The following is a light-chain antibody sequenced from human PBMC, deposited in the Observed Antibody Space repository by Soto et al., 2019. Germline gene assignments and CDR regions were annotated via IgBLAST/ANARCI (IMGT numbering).Light chain of an antibody. CDR3: QQYYSYPQT. J-gene: IGKJ1*01. CDR2: AAS. Sequence: AIRMTQSSSSFSASTGDRVTITCRASQGISSYLAWYQQKPGKAPKLLIYAASTLQSGVPSRFSGSGSGTDFTLTISCLQSEDFATYYCQQYYSYPQTFAQGTKVDIK. CDR1: QGISSY. V-gene: IGKV1-8*01.